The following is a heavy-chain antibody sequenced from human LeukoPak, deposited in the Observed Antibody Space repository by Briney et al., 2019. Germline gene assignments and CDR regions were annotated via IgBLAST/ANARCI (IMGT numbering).Heavy chain of an antibody. D-gene: IGHD1-26*01. CDR2: INSDGCST. V-gene: IGHV3-74*01. CDR1: GXTVSSNY. J-gene: IGHJ4*02. Sequence: QPGGSLRLSCAASGXTVSSNYMSWVRQAPGKGLVWVSRINSDGCSTSYADSVKGRFTISRDNAKNTLYLQMISLRAEDTAVYYCARVVGAYYFDYWGQGTLVTVSS. CDR3: ARVVGAYYFDY.